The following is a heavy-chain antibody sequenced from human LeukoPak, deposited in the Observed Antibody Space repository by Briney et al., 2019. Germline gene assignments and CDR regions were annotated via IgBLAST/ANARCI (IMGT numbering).Heavy chain of an antibody. CDR2: IYTSGST. D-gene: IGHD4-17*01. Sequence: SETLSLTCTVSGGSISSYYWSWIRQPAGKGLEWFGRIYTSGSTNYNPSLKSRVTMSVDTSKNQFSLKLSSVTAADTAVYYCARWALTVTKDYGMDVWGQGSTVTVSS. J-gene: IGHJ6*02. V-gene: IGHV4-4*07. CDR1: GGSISSYY. CDR3: ARWALTVTKDYGMDV.